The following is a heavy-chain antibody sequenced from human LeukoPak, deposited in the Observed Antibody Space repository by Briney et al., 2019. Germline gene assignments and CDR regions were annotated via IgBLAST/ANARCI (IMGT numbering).Heavy chain of an antibody. CDR3: AREGGWWRPYFDY. D-gene: IGHD2-15*01. V-gene: IGHV3-30*04. J-gene: IGHJ4*02. CDR2: ISYDGSNK. Sequence: GRSLRLSCVASGFTFSSYAMHWVRQAPGKGLEWVAVISYDGSNKYYADSVKGRFTISRDNSKNTLYLQMNSLRAEDTAVYYCAREGGWWRPYFDYWGQGTLVTVSS. CDR1: GFTFSSYA.